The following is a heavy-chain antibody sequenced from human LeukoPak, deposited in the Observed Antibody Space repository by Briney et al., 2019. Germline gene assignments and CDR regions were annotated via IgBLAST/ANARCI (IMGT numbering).Heavy chain of an antibody. V-gene: IGHV4-39*02. J-gene: IGHJ4*02. CDR2: IYYSGST. CDR3: ARDGAGAAAPTPLLDY. D-gene: IGHD6-13*01. Sequence: SETLSLTCTVSGCSISSSSYYRGWIRQPPGKWLEWIGSIYYSGSTYYNPSLKSRVTISVDTSKNQFSLKLSSVTAADTAVYYCARDGAGAAAPTPLLDYWGQGTLVTVSS. CDR1: GCSISSSSYY.